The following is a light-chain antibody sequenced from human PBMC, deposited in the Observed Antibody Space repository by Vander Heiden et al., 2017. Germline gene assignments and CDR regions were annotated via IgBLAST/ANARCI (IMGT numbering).Light chain of an antibody. CDR2: AAS. CDR1: QGISNY. Sequence: IQLTQSPSSLSASVGDRVTITCRAGQGISNYLAWYQQKPGKVPKLLIYAASNLQSGVPSRCSGSGSETDFTITISSVQPEDVATYYCQKYNSAPYTFGQGTKLEIK. V-gene: IGKV1-27*01. CDR3: QKYNSAPYT. J-gene: IGKJ2*01.